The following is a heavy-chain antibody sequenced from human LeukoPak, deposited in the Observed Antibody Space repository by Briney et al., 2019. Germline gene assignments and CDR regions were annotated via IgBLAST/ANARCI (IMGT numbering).Heavy chain of an antibody. D-gene: IGHD3-3*01. J-gene: IGHJ6*03. CDR3: ASSRITIFGVVIGPPNYYYYMDV. V-gene: IGHV3-7*01. CDR1: GFTFSSYW. CDR2: IKQDGSEK. Sequence: PGGSLRLSCAASGFTFSSYWMSWVRQAPGKGLEWVANIKQDGSEKYYVDSVKGRFTISRDNAKNSLYLQMNSLRAEDTAVCYCASSRITIFGVVIGPPNYYYYMDVWGKGTTVTVSS.